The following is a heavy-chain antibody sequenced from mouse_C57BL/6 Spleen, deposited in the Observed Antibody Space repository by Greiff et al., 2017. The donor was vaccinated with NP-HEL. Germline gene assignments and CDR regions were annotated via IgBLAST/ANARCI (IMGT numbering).Heavy chain of an antibody. CDR3: AREGLGYGNYVWFAY. CDR2: INPSSGYT. V-gene: IGHV1-7*01. J-gene: IGHJ3*01. CDR1: GYTFTSYW. D-gene: IGHD2-10*02. Sequence: QVQLQQSGAELAKPGASVKLSCKASGYTFTSYWMHWVKQRPGQGLEWIGYINPSSGYTKYNQKYMQLSSLTYEDSAVYYCAREGLGYGNYVWFAYWGQGTLVTVSA.